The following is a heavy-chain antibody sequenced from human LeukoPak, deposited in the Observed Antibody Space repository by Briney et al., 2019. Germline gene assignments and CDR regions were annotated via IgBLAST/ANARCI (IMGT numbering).Heavy chain of an antibody. D-gene: IGHD6-13*01. V-gene: IGHV3-7*01. CDR1: GFTFSGHS. CDR3: GRVIAGAIDY. J-gene: IGHJ4*02. CDR2: INLDGSER. Sequence: GGSLRLSCAASGFTFSGHSMTWVRQAPGKGLEWVANINLDGSERFYVDFVKGRFTISRDNADNSMDLQMNSLRAEDTAVYYCGRVIAGAIDYWGQGTLVTVSS.